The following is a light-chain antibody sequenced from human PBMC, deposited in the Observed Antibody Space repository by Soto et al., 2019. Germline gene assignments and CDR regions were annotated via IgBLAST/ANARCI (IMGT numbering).Light chain of an antibody. J-gene: IGLJ1*01. V-gene: IGLV1-47*01. CDR3: AAWDDSLSGYV. CDR1: SSNIGSDY. Sequence: QSVLTQPPSASGTPGQRVTVSWSGSSSNIGSDYVYWYQQFPGTAPKLLIYRNNQRPSGVPDRFSGSKSGTSASLAISGLRSEDEADYYCAAWDDSLSGYVFGTGTKVTVL. CDR2: RNN.